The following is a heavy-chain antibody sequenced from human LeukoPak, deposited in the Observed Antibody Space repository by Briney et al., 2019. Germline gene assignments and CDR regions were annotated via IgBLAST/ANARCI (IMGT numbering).Heavy chain of an antibody. D-gene: IGHD4-23*01. V-gene: IGHV3-30*02. Sequence: PGGPLILYCAASGFIFSNYGMHCDRPAPGKELEWVAFIRYDGSNKYYADSVKGRFTISRDNSKNTLYLQMNSLRAEDTAVYYCAKDGSYGGNSPDYFDYWGQGTLVTVSS. CDR3: AKDGSYGGNSPDYFDY. J-gene: IGHJ4*02. CDR2: IRYDGSNK. CDR1: GFIFSNYG.